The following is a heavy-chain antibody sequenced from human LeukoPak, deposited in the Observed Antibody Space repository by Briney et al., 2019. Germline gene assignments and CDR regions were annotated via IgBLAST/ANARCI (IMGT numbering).Heavy chain of an antibody. Sequence: GGSLRLSCAASGFTFSSYSMNWVRQAPGKGLEWVSSISSSSSYIYYADSVKGRFTISRDNAKNSLYLQMNSLRAEDTAVYYCARDKDYYDSSGYSYYYMDVWGKGTTVTVSS. CDR3: ARDKDYYDSSGYSYYYMDV. CDR1: GFTFSSYS. V-gene: IGHV3-21*01. J-gene: IGHJ6*03. D-gene: IGHD3-22*01. CDR2: ISSSSSYI.